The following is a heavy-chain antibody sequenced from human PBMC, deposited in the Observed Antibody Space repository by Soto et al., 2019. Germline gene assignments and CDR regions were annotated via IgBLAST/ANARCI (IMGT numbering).Heavy chain of an antibody. Sequence: PGESLKISCKTSGFGFTNYWITWVRQVPGKGLEWMGNIDPVDSYANYSPSFQGHVTFSVDTSISTAFLHWSSLKASDSATYFCARIESIARNWFDPWGQGTLVTVSS. D-gene: IGHD6-13*01. V-gene: IGHV5-10-1*01. CDR1: GFGFTNYW. CDR3: ARIESIARNWFDP. CDR2: IDPVDSYA. J-gene: IGHJ5*02.